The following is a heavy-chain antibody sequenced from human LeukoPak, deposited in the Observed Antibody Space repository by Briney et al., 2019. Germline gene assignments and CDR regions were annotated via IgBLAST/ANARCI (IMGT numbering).Heavy chain of an antibody. J-gene: IGHJ6*02. CDR1: GFTFSSYA. D-gene: IGHD6-19*01. V-gene: IGHV3-23*01. CDR3: AKNAVAAFYMDV. CDR2: ISGSGGST. Sequence: GGSLRLSCAASGFTFSSYAMSWVRQAPGKGLEWVSAISGSGGSTYYADSVKGRFTISRDNAKNTLCLQMNSLRAEDTAVYYCAKNAVAAFYMDVWGQGTTVTVSS.